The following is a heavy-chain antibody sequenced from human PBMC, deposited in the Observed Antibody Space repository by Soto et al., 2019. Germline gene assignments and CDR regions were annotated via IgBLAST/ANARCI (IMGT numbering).Heavy chain of an antibody. CDR1: GGTFSSYA. Sequence: QVQLVQSGAEVKKLGSSVKVSCKASGGTFSSYAISWVRQAPGQGLEWMGGIIPIFGTANYAQKFQGRVTITADESTSTAYMELSSLRSEDTAVYYCARSRSTGYYYYYYGMDVWGQGTTVTVSS. V-gene: IGHV1-69*01. D-gene: IGHD2-2*01. CDR3: ARSRSTGYYYYYYGMDV. CDR2: IIPIFGTA. J-gene: IGHJ6*02.